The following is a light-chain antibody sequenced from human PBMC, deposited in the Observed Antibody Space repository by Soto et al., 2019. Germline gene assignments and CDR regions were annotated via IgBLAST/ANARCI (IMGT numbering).Light chain of an antibody. CDR3: QQSSNWPSLT. CDR1: QSVSSY. Sequence: EIVLTQSPANLSLSPGERSTLSCRASQSVSSYLAWYQQKPGQAHRLLIYDASNRSTGIPARLSGSGSGTDFTLNISSLEPEDFAVYYCQQSSNWPSLTFGGGTKVEIK. V-gene: IGKV3-11*01. CDR2: DAS. J-gene: IGKJ4*01.